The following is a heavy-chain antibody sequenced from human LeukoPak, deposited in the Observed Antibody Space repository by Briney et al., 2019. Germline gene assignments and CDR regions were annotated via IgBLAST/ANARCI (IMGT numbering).Heavy chain of an antibody. Sequence: PSETLSLTCTVSGGSISSSSYYWGWIRQPPGKGLEWIGSIYYSGSTYYNPSLKSRVTISVDTSKNQFSLKLSSVTAADTAVYYCARRNHQPWSSWYYYYFDYWGQGTLVTVSS. CDR3: ARRNHQPWSSWYYYYFDY. V-gene: IGHV4-39*01. J-gene: IGHJ4*02. CDR1: GGSISSSSYY. D-gene: IGHD6-13*01. CDR2: IYYSGST.